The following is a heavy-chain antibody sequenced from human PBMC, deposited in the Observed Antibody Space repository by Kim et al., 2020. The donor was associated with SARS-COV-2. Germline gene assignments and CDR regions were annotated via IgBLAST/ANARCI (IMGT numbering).Heavy chain of an antibody. CDR2: ISYDGSNK. CDR1: GFTFSSYG. J-gene: IGHJ4*02. Sequence: GGSLRLSCAASGFTFSSYGMHWVRQAPGKGLEWVAVISYDGSNKYYADSVKGRFTISRDNSKNTLYLQMNSLRAEDTAVYYCATHHPGDSSGYYYFDYWGQGALVTDSS. V-gene: IGHV3-30*03. CDR3: ATHHPGDSSGYYYFDY. D-gene: IGHD3-22*01.